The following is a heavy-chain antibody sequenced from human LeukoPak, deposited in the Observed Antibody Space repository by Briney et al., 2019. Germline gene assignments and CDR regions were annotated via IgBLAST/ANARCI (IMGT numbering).Heavy chain of an antibody. CDR2: IYYSGST. V-gene: IGHV4-39*01. Sequence: PSETLSLTCTVSGGSISSSRDYWGWIRQPRGKGREWIGSIYYSGSTYYNPSLKSRVTISVDTSKNQFSLKLSSVTAADTAVYYCARHVEIAVAGPIDYWGQGTLVTVSS. J-gene: IGHJ4*02. CDR1: GGSISSSRDY. D-gene: IGHD6-19*01. CDR3: ARHVEIAVAGPIDY.